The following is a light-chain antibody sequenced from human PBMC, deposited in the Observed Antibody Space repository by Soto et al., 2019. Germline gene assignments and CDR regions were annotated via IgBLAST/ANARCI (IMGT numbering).Light chain of an antibody. Sequence: QSVLTQPASVSGSPGQSITISCTGPSSDVGGYNYVSWYQQHPGKAPKLMIYDVSSRPSGVSNRFSGSKSGNTASLTISGLQAEDEADYYCSSYTTSSTPSFGGGTQLTVL. V-gene: IGLV2-14*01. CDR1: SSDVGGYNY. CDR2: DVS. CDR3: SSYTTSSTPS. J-gene: IGLJ3*02.